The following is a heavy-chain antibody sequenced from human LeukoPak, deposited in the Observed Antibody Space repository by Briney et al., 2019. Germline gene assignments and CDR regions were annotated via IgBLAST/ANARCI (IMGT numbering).Heavy chain of an antibody. Sequence: LETLSLTCAVYGGSFSGYYWSWIRQPSGKGLEWIGEINHSGSTNYNPSLKSRVTISVDTSKNQFSLKLSSVTAADTAVYYCARLTIVGAFDIWGQGTMVTVSS. V-gene: IGHV4-34*01. CDR3: ARLTIVGAFDI. CDR1: GGSFSGYY. J-gene: IGHJ3*02. CDR2: INHSGST. D-gene: IGHD2-21*01.